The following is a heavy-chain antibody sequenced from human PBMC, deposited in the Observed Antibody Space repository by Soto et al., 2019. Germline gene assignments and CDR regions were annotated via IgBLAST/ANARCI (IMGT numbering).Heavy chain of an antibody. CDR3: ARTQNTPHYYYYYMDV. CDR1: GGSISSYY. D-gene: IGHD2-2*02. J-gene: IGHJ6*03. CDR2: IYYSGST. Sequence: SDTLSLTCTVSGGSISSYYWSWIRQPPGKGLEWIGYIYYSGSTNYNPSLKSRVTISVDTSKNQFSLKLSSVTAADTAVYYCARTQNTPHYYYYYMDVWGKGTTVTVSS. V-gene: IGHV4-59*08.